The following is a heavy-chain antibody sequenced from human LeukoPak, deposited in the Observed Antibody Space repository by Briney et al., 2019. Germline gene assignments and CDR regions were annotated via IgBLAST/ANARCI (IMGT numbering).Heavy chain of an antibody. V-gene: IGHV3-7*01. J-gene: IGHJ4*02. D-gene: IGHD6-13*01. Sequence: GGSLKLSCAASGFTFSSYWMSWVRQAPGKGLEWVANIKQDGSEKYYVDSVKGRFTISRDNAKNSLYLQMNSLRAEDTAVYYCARTAGYSSSWYLDYWGQGTLVTVSS. CDR2: IKQDGSEK. CDR1: GFTFSSYW. CDR3: ARTAGYSSSWYLDY.